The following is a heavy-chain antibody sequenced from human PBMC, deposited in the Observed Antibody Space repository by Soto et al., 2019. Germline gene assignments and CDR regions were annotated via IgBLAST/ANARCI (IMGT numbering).Heavy chain of an antibody. Sequence: SVKVSCKASGYTFTSYDVNWVRQAPGQGLEWMGGIIPIFGTANYAQKFQGRVTITADESTSTAYMELSSLRSEDTAVYYCARSYHDSSGYPIYYYYGMDVWGQGTTVTVSS. D-gene: IGHD3-22*01. V-gene: IGHV1-69*13. CDR1: GYTFTSYD. CDR2: IIPIFGTA. J-gene: IGHJ6*02. CDR3: ARSYHDSSGYPIYYYYGMDV.